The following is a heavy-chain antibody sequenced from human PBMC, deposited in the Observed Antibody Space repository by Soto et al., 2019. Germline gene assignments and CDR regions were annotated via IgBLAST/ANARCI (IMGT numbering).Heavy chain of an antibody. CDR2: IYHSGST. V-gene: IGHV4-30-2*01. CDR1: GGSISSGGYH. J-gene: IGHJ5*02. CDR3: ARVFLDYYDSSGYYWNWFDP. Sequence: SETLSLTCTVSGGSISSGGYHWSWLRQPPGKGLEWIGYIYHSGSTYYNPSLKSRVTISVDRSKNQFSLKLSSVTAADTAVYYCARVFLDYYDSSGYYWNWFDPWGQGTLVTVSS. D-gene: IGHD3-22*01.